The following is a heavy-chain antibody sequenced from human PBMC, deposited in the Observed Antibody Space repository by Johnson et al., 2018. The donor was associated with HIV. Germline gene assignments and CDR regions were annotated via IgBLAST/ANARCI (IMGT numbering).Heavy chain of an antibody. CDR2: IRFDGSDE. CDR3: ARDTGGGEPYDI. CDR1: GVTISSFG. D-gene: IGHD2-21*01. V-gene: IGHV3-30*02. J-gene: IGHJ3*02. Sequence: QVQLVESGGGVVQPGGSLRLSCAASGVTISSFGMHWVRQAPGKGLEWVAFIRFDGSDEYYSNSVKGRFTISRDNSKNTLYLQMNSLRPEDTAVYYCARDTGGGEPYDIWGQGTMVTVSS.